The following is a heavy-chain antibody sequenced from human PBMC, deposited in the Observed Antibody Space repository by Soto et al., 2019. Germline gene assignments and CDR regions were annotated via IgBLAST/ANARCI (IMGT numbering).Heavy chain of an antibody. J-gene: IGHJ4*02. D-gene: IGHD3-10*01. V-gene: IGHV3-21*01. CDR3: ARIWYYYGSGSYYDFDY. Sequence: GGSLRLSCAASGFTFSSYSMNWVRQAPGKGLEWVSSISSSSSYIYYADSVKGRFTISRDNAKNSLYLQMNSLRAEDTAVYYCARIWYYYGSGSYYDFDYWGQGTLVTVSS. CDR2: ISSSSSYI. CDR1: GFTFSSYS.